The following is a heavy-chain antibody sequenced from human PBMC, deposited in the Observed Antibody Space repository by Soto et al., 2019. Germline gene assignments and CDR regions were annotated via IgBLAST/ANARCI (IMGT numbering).Heavy chain of an antibody. CDR3: AALGYCTNGVCSPRLSHPTDY. V-gene: IGHV1-46*01. CDR1: GYTFTSYY. Sequence: ASVKVSCKASGYTFTSYYMHWVRQAPGQGLEWMGIINPSGGSTSYAQKFQGRVTMTRDTSTSTVYMELSSLRSEDTAVYYCAALGYCTNGVCSPRLSHPTDYWGQGTLVTVSS. J-gene: IGHJ4*02. D-gene: IGHD2-8*01. CDR2: INPSGGST.